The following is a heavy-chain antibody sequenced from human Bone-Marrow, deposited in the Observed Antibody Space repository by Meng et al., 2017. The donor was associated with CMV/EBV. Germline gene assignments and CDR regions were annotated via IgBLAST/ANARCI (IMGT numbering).Heavy chain of an antibody. V-gene: IGHV4-39*07. CDR1: GGSISSSSYY. Sequence: SETLSFTCTVAGGSISSSSYYWGWIRHPPGKGLEWIGSIYYSGSTYYSPSLKSRATISLDKSSNQFSLKLTSVTAADTAVYYCGRDVWQQLVDRHWGQGRLVTVSS. CDR2: IYYSGST. D-gene: IGHD6-13*01. CDR3: GRDVWQQLVDRH. J-gene: IGHJ4*02.